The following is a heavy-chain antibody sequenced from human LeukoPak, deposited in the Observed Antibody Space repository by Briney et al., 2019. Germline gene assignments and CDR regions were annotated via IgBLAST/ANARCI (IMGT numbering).Heavy chain of an antibody. D-gene: IGHD2/OR15-2a*01. V-gene: IGHV4-34*01. J-gene: IGHJ4*02. CDR2: INHSGST. Sequence: SEILSLTCAVYGGSFSGYYWSWIRQPPGKGLEWIGEINHSGSTNYNPSLKSRVTISVDTSKNQFSLKLSSVTAADTAVYYCARVSTPWGQGTLVTVSS. CDR3: ARVSTP. CDR1: GGSFSGYY.